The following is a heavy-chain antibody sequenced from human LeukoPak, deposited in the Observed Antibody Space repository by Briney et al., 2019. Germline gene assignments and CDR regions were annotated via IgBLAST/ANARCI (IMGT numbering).Heavy chain of an antibody. CDR1: GFTFSSYG. V-gene: IGHV3-30*02. Sequence: PGGSLRLSCAASGFTFSSYGMHWVRQARGKGLEWVAFIRYDGSNKYYADSVKVRFTISRDNSKNTLYLQMNSLRAEDTAVYYCAKDYGSSWKDDYWGQGTLVTVSS. D-gene: IGHD6-13*01. CDR3: AKDYGSSWKDDY. J-gene: IGHJ4*02. CDR2: IRYDGSNK.